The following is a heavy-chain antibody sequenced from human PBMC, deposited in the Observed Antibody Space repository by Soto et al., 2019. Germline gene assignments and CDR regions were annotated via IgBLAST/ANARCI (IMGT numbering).Heavy chain of an antibody. D-gene: IGHD6-19*01. Sequence: SETLSLICTVSGGSISSSSYYWGWIRQPPGKGLEWIGSIYYSGSTYYNPSLKSRVTISVDTSKNQFSLKLSSVTAADTAVYYCARQIRGGSSGWLDYWGQGTLVTVSS. CDR2: IYYSGST. J-gene: IGHJ4*02. CDR1: GGSISSSSYY. CDR3: ARQIRGGSSGWLDY. V-gene: IGHV4-39*01.